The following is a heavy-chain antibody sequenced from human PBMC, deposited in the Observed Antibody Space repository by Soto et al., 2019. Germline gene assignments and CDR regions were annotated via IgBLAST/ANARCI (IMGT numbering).Heavy chain of an antibody. CDR2: ISGSGGST. J-gene: IGHJ5*02. CDR1: GFTFSGYA. D-gene: IGHD6-19*01. Sequence: GGSLRLSCAASGFTFSGYAMSWVRQAPGKGLEWVSAISGSGGSTYYADSVKGRFTISRDNSKNTLYLQMKSMRAEDTDVYYCAKDGYRSGWYWFDPWGQGTLVTASS. V-gene: IGHV3-23*01. CDR3: AKDGYRSGWYWFDP.